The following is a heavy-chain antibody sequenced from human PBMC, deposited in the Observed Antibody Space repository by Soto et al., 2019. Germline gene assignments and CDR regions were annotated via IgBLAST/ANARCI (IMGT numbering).Heavy chain of an antibody. J-gene: IGHJ4*02. Sequence: GGSLRLSCAASGFTVSSNYMSWVRQAPGKGLEWVSVIYSGGSTYYADSVKGRFTISRDNSKNTLYLQMNSLRAEDTAVYYCARGTTLSDLDYWGQGTLVTVSS. CDR3: ARGTTLSDLDY. D-gene: IGHD1-1*01. CDR2: IYSGGST. V-gene: IGHV3-66*01. CDR1: GFTVSSNY.